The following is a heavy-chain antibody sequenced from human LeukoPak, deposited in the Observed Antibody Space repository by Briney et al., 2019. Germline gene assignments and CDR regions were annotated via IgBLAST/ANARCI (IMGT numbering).Heavy chain of an antibody. J-gene: IGHJ6*02. CDR2: IIPIFGTA. D-gene: IGHD2-15*01. CDR3: ARDRVTPRPRYCSGGSCYELQYYYYGMDV. V-gene: IGHV1-69*13. CDR1: GGTFSSYA. Sequence: ASVKVSCKASGGTFSSYAISWVRQAPGQGLEWMGGIIPIFGTANYAPKFQGRVTITADESTSTAYMELSSLRSEDTAVYYCARDRVTPRPRYCSGGSCYELQYYYYGMDVWGQGTTVTVSS.